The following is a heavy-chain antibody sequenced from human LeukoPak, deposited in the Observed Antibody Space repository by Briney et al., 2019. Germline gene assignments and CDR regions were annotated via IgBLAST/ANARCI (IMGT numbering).Heavy chain of an antibody. V-gene: IGHV3-64*01. CDR3: AREKVVVSPYYYGMDV. CDR2: ISSNGGST. Sequence: GGSLRLSCAASGFTFSSYAMHWVRQAPGKGLEYVSAISSNGGSTYYANSVKGRFTISRDNSKNTLYLQMGSLRAEDMAVYYCAREKVVVSPYYYGMDVWGQGTTVTVSS. D-gene: IGHD2-15*01. CDR1: GFTFSSYA. J-gene: IGHJ6*02.